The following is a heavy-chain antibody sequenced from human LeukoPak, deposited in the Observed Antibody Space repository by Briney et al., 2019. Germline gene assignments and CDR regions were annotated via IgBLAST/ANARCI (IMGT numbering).Heavy chain of an antibody. J-gene: IGHJ4*02. D-gene: IGHD3-9*01. CDR2: ISGSGGST. CDR3: AKDGPDTIYYFAY. Sequence: PGGSLRLSCAASGFTFSNYAMNWVRQAPGKGLEWVSVISGSGGSTDYADSVKGRFTISRDNSKNTVYLQMNSLRAEDTAIYFCAKDGPDTIYYFAYWGQGTLVTVSS. CDR1: GFTFSNYA. V-gene: IGHV3-23*01.